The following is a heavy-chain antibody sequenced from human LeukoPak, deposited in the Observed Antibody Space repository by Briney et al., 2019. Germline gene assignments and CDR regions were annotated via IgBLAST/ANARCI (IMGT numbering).Heavy chain of an antibody. CDR3: AKPTVAGTGIFDY. V-gene: IGHV3-23*01. CDR1: GFTFSSYA. Sequence: PGRSLRLSCAASGFTFSSYAMHWVRQAPGKGLEWVSAISGSGGSTYYADSVKGRFTIPRDNSKNTLYLQMNSLRAEDTAVYYCAKPTVAGTGIFDYWGQGTLVTFSS. D-gene: IGHD6-19*01. CDR2: ISGSGGST. J-gene: IGHJ4*02.